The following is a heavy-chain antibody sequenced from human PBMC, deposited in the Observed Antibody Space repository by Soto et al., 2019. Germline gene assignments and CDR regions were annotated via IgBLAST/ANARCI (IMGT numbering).Heavy chain of an antibody. CDR2: INAGHGNT. J-gene: IGHJ5*02. Sequence: QVQLVQSGAQVKKPGASVKVSCKASGITFSTYAIHWVRQAPGQRPEWMGWINAGHGNTRYSQKFQGRVTPTRDTSASTAYMDLSSLRSEDTAIYYCARAISGYVTWGQGTLVTVHS. CDR1: GITFSTYA. CDR3: ARAISGYVT. V-gene: IGHV1-3*01. D-gene: IGHD5-12*01.